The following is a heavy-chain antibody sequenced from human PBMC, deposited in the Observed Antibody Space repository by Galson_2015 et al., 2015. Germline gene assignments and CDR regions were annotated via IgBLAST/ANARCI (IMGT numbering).Heavy chain of an antibody. V-gene: IGHV4-59*01. J-gene: IGHJ6*02. Sequence: ETLSLTCAVSGGSISGYYWSWIRQSPGKGLECIGYTYYNGATNYSPSLKSRVTFSLDTSKNQFSLRLSSVTAADTAVYYCARSSAVNYYQYGMDVWGQGTTVTVSS. CDR3: ARSSAVNYYQYGMDV. CDR2: TYYNGAT. CDR1: GGSISGYY.